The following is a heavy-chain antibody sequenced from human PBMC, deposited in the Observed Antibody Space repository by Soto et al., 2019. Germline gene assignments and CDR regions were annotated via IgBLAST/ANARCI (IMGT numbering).Heavy chain of an antibody. Sequence: QVQLVESGGGVVQPGRSLRLSCAASGFTFSSYAMHWVRQAPGKGLEWVAVISYDGSNKYYADSVKGRFTISRDNSKNSLYLQMNSLRAEDTAVYYCARDLRHSYGYLEVDDYWGLGTLVTVSS. J-gene: IGHJ4*02. CDR3: ARDLRHSYGYLEVDDY. CDR1: GFTFSSYA. D-gene: IGHD5-18*01. V-gene: IGHV3-30-3*01. CDR2: ISYDGSNK.